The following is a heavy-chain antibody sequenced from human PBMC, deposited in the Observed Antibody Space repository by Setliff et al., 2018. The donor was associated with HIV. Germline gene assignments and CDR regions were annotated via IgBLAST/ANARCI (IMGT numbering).Heavy chain of an antibody. D-gene: IGHD3-22*01. CDR3: ARDRNYYDKSGYHHWYFDL. CDR2: IHTSGSS. CDR1: GDSMSGYY. J-gene: IGHJ2*01. Sequence: SETLSLTCAVSGDSMSGYYWSWIRQSPGKKLEWIGYIHTSGSSNYNPSLKSRVTISVDVSKNQFSLKLSSVTAADTAVYYCARDRNYYDKSGYHHWYFDLWGRGTLVTVSS. V-gene: IGHV4-4*08.